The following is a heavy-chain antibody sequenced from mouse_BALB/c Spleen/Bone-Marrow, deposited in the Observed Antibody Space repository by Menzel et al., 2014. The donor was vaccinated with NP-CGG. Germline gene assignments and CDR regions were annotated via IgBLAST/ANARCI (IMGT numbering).Heavy chain of an antibody. CDR2: IWGDGST. J-gene: IGHJ2*01. Sequence: QVQLQQSGPGLVAPSQSLSITCTVSGFSLTGYGVNWVHPPPGKGLEWLGMIWGDGSTDYNSALKSRLSISKDNSRSQVFLKMNSLQTDDTARYYCARDHYYGYFDYWGQGTTLTVSS. D-gene: IGHD1-2*01. CDR3: ARDHYYGYFDY. CDR1: GFSLTGYG. V-gene: IGHV2-6-7*01.